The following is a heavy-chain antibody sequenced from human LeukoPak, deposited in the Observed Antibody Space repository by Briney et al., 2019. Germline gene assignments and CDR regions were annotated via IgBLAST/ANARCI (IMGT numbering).Heavy chain of an antibody. J-gene: IGHJ6*02. CDR3: AAVVEYSSSSIFYYGMDV. Sequence: PGGSLRLSCAASGFTFRSYWMSWVRQAPGKGLEWVANIKQDGSEKYYVDSVKGRFTISRDNARNSLFLQMNSLRSEETALYYCAAVVEYSSSSIFYYGMDVWGQGTPVTVSS. V-gene: IGHV3-7*05. D-gene: IGHD6-6*01. CDR1: GFTFRSYW. CDR2: IKQDGSEK.